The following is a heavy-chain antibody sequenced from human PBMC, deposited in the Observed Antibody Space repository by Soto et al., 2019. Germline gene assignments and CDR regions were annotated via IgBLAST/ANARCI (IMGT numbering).Heavy chain of an antibody. D-gene: IGHD3-10*01. CDR3: AKLWGGGVYYGMDV. J-gene: IGHJ6*02. CDR1: GFTFSNHA. V-gene: IGHV3-23*01. CDR2: IDTSGGST. Sequence: GGSLRLSCAASGFTFSNHAMSWVRQAPGKGLEWVSGIDTSGGSTYYADSVKGRFTISRDNSKKTLYLQMSCLRSEDTAVYYCAKLWGGGVYYGMDVWGQGTTVTVSS.